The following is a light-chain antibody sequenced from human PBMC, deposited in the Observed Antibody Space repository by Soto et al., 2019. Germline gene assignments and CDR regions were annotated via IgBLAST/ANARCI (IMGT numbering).Light chain of an antibody. CDR3: QQYDGTPYT. CDR2: WAS. CDR1: QSVFYTSNNKNY. J-gene: IGKJ2*01. Sequence: DIVMTQSPDSLAVSLGERATINCKSSQSVFYTSNNKNYLAWYQQKPGQPPNLLIYWASTRESGVPDRFSGSGSGTDFTLTISSLQAEDVAVYYCQQYDGTPYTFGQGTKLEIK. V-gene: IGKV4-1*01.